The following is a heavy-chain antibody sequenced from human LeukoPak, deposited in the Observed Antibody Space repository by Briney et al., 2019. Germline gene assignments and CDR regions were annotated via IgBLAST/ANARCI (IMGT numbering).Heavy chain of an antibody. J-gene: IGHJ4*02. CDR1: GFTFISYA. V-gene: IGHV3-23*01. Sequence: GGSLRLSCAASGFTFISYAMSWVRQAPGKGLEWVSVISGNGGSTHYADSAKGRFTISRDNSKNTLYLQMSSLRAEDTAVYYCAKESPVFDYRGQGTLVTVSS. CDR2: ISGNGGST. CDR3: AKESPVFDY.